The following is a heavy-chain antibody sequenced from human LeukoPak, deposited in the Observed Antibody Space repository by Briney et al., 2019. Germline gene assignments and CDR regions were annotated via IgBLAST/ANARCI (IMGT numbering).Heavy chain of an antibody. CDR1: GFTVISYY. CDR2: IYIGGIT. V-gene: IGHV3-66*01. CDR3: ARGVDYYDTSRYWPYYFDY. Sequence: GGSLRLSCAASGFTVISYYMSWVRQAPGKGLEWVSVIYIGGITYYADSVKGRFTISRDSSKNTVYLQMNSLRAEDSAVYYCARGVDYYDTSRYWPYYFDYWGQGTPVTVSS. D-gene: IGHD3-22*01. J-gene: IGHJ4*02.